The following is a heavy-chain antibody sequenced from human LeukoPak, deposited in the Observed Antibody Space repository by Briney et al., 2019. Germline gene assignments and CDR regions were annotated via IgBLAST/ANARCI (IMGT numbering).Heavy chain of an antibody. V-gene: IGHV3-23*01. CDR3: AAHGSGSYSTYDS. D-gene: IGHD3-10*01. Sequence: GGSLRLSCAASGLTFRSYAMSWVRQAPGKGLEWVSVISGGGDYAYYADSVKGRFTISRDNSKNTLHLQMNSLRAEDTAVYYCAAHGSGSYSTYDSWGQGTRVTVSS. J-gene: IGHJ4*02. CDR1: GLTFRSYA. CDR2: ISGGGDYA.